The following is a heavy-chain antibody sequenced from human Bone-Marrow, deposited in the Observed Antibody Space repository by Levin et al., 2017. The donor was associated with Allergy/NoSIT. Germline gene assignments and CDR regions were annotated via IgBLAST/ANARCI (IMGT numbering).Heavy chain of an antibody. Sequence: GGSLRLSCAASGFTFSDFDMQWIRLVTGKGLEWVSTIGSAGDTYYQGSVKGRFTISRDNAKNSMYLQMNSLRPGDTALYFCARGPIFEYGDYFHFDRWGQGTLVTVSS. CDR3: ARGPIFEYGDYFHFDR. V-gene: IGHV3-13*01. CDR2: IGSAGDT. J-gene: IGHJ4*02. D-gene: IGHD4-17*01. CDR1: GFTFSDFD.